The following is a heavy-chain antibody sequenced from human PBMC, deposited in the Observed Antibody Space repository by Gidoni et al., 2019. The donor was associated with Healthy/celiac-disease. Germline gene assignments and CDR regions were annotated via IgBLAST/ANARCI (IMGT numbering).Heavy chain of an antibody. J-gene: IGHJ5*02. CDR3: ARDPRIVVVPAAIKGFDP. V-gene: IGHV1-18*01. Sequence: QVQLVQSGAAVKKPGASVKVSCKASGYTFTSYGISWVRQAPGQGLEWMGWISAYNGNKNYAQKLQGRVTMNTDTSTSTAYMELRSLRSDDTAVYYCARDPRIVVVPAAIKGFDPWGQGTLVTVSS. CDR1: GYTFTSYG. CDR2: ISAYNGNK. D-gene: IGHD2-2*01.